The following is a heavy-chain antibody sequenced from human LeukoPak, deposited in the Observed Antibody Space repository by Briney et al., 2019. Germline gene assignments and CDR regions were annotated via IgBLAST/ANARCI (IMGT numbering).Heavy chain of an antibody. Sequence: SETLSLTCTVSGGSISSYYWSWIRQPPGKGLEWIGYIYYSGSTNYNPSLKSRVTISVDTSKNQFSLKLSSVTAADTAVYYCARHPSTYYGSGRVGFDYWGQGTLVTVSS. CDR2: IYYSGST. CDR3: ARHPSTYYGSGRVGFDY. CDR1: GGSISSYY. D-gene: IGHD3-10*01. V-gene: IGHV4-59*08. J-gene: IGHJ4*02.